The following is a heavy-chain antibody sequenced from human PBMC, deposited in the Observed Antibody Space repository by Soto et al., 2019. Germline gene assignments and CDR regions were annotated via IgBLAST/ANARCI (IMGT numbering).Heavy chain of an antibody. Sequence: GGSLRLSCAASGFTFSTNAMSWVRQAPGMGLEFVSLISGSGNTIYYADSVKGRFTISRDNSKNTVSLQMNSLRAEDTAVYYCAKVGYDTYGYYLRSLDYWGQGTMVTVSS. CDR1: GFTFSTNA. CDR3: AKVGYDTYGYYLRSLDY. CDR2: ISGSGNTI. D-gene: IGHD3-3*01. V-gene: IGHV3-23*01. J-gene: IGHJ4*03.